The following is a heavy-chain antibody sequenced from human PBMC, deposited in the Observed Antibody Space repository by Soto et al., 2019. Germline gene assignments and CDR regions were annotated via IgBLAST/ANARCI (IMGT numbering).Heavy chain of an antibody. D-gene: IGHD4-4*01. Sequence: PGESLKISCQVSGYSFTNYWLGWVRQMPGKGLEWMGIIYPGDSDIRYSPSFQGQVTISXDXXXXTXYXQXXXLKAXDTAMYYCARHAYGYNNYYFDYWGQGTLVTVSS. J-gene: IGHJ4*02. V-gene: IGHV5-51*01. CDR3: ARHAYGYNNYYFDY. CDR1: GYSFTNYW. CDR2: IYPGDSDI.